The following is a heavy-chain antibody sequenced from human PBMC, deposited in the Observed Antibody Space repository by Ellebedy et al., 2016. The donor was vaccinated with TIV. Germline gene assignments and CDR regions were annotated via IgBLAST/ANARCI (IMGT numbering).Heavy chain of an antibody. CDR1: GLTLSTSS. J-gene: IGHJ4*02. CDR3: TTADRIVGAGRGY. CDR2: ISASGATI. Sequence: PGGSLRLSCAASGLTLSTSSMNWVRQSPGKGLEWLSYISASGATIYYADALKGRFTISRDNARDLLYLQMNSLKTEDTAIYYCTTADRIVGAGRGYWGQGTLVTVSS. V-gene: IGHV3-48*04. D-gene: IGHD1-26*01.